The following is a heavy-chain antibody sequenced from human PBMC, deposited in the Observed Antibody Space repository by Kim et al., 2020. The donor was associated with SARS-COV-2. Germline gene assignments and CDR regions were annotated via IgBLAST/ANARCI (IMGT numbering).Heavy chain of an antibody. Sequence: GGSLRLSCAASGFTFSSYSMNWVRQAPGKGLAWVSYISSSSSTIYYAASVKGRFTSSRATTKNSLSLLMNTLSDEATAVYYCWSDPTSVFSSGYFLSFD. CDR3: WSDPTSVFSSGYFLSFD. CDR1: GFTFSSYS. V-gene: IGHV3-48*02. D-gene: IGHD3-3*01. CDR2: ISSSSSTI. J-gene: IGHJ4*01.